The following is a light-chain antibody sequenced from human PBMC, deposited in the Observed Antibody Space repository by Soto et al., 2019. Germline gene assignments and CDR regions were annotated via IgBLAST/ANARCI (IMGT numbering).Light chain of an antibody. V-gene: IGLV2-14*01. J-gene: IGLJ1*01. Sequence: QSALTQPASVSGSPGQSITISCTGTSSDVGGYNYVSWYQQHPGKAPKLMIYDVSNRPSGVSNRFSGSKSGNTASLTISGLQAEDEAEYYCSSYTSSSPLYVFGTGTQLTFL. CDR3: SSYTSSSPLYV. CDR2: DVS. CDR1: SSDVGGYNY.